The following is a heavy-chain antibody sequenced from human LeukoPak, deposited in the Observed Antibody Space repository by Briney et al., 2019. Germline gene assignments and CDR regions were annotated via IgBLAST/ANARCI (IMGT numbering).Heavy chain of an antibody. Sequence: VSVKVSCKASGYTFTSYGINWVRQAPGQGLEWMGWISADNGFTASAQNLQGRVTMITDTSTNTAYMELRSLRSDDTAVYYCANLAGVVAGLDPWGQGTLVTVSS. J-gene: IGHJ5*02. CDR3: ANLAGVVAGLDP. D-gene: IGHD6-19*01. CDR2: ISADNGFT. V-gene: IGHV1-18*01. CDR1: GYTFTSYG.